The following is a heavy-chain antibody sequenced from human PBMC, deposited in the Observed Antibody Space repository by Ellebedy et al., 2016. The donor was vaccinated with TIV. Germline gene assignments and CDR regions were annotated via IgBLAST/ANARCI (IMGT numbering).Heavy chain of an antibody. J-gene: IGHJ4*02. Sequence: AASVKVSCKASGYTFTSYYMHWVRQAPGQGLEWMGIINPSGGSTSYAQKFQGRVTMTRDTSISTAYMELSRLRSDDTAVYYCARFYSRNYYDSSGIDYWGQGTLVTVSS. CDR2: INPSGGST. V-gene: IGHV1-46*01. CDR3: ARFYSRNYYDSSGIDY. D-gene: IGHD3-22*01. CDR1: GYTFTSYY.